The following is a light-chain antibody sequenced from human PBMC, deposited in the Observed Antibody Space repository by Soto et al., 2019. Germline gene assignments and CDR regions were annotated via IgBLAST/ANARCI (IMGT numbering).Light chain of an antibody. CDR1: HSVSRTY. Sequence: EIFLTQSPGTLSLSPGESSALSCRASHSVSRTYLAWYQQKPGQAPGLLIFGASDRATGTPDRFSGSGSGTDFTLTISRLEPEDSAVYYCQQFDDSVTFGQGTRLEIK. J-gene: IGKJ5*01. V-gene: IGKV3-20*01. CDR3: QQFDDSVT. CDR2: GAS.